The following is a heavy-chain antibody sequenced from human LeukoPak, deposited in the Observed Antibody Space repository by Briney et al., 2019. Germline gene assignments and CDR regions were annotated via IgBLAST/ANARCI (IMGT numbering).Heavy chain of an antibody. V-gene: IGHV4-39*07. CDR2: IYYSGST. J-gene: IGHJ4*02. Sequence: PSETLSLTCTVSGGSISSSSYYWGWIRQPPGKGLEWIGSIYYSGSTYYNPSLKSRVTISVDTSKNQFSLKLSSVTAADTAVYYCARAQRGQLVQLNYFDYWGQGTLVTVSS. CDR1: GGSISSSSYY. CDR3: ARAQRGQLVQLNYFDY. D-gene: IGHD6-6*01.